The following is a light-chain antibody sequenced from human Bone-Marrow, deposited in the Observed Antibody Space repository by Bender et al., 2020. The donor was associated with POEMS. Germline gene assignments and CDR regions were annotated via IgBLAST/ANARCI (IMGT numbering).Light chain of an antibody. CDR1: STDYDFRHL. CDR2: EVK. V-gene: IGLV2-23*02. CDR3: CSYAGDYIYV. Sequence: QSALTQPASASGSPGQSITISCTGTSTDYDFRHLVSWYQQHPGKAPKLMIYEVKKRPSGVPDRLSGSKSGNTASLTISGLQAEDEADYYCCSYAGDYIYVFGTGTKVTVL. J-gene: IGLJ1*01.